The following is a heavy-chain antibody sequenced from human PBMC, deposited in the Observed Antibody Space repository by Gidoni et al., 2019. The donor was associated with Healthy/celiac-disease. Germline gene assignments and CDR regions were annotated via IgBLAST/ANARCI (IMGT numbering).Heavy chain of an antibody. V-gene: IGHV3-15*01. D-gene: IGHD3-22*01. CDR2: IKSNTDGGTT. CDR3: TTDPDDSSGYYPMGDFGY. CDR1: GFTFSNAW. Sequence: EVQLVESGGGLVKPGGSLRLSCAASGFTFSNAWMSWVRQAPGKGLEWVGRIKSNTDGGTTDYAAPVKGRFTISRDDSKNTLYLQMNSLKTEDTAVYYCTTDPDDSSGYYPMGDFGYWGQGTLVTVSS. J-gene: IGHJ4*02.